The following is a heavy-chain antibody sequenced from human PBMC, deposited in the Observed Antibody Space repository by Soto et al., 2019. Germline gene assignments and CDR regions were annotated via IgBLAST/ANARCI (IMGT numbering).Heavy chain of an antibody. CDR2: IYYSGST. CDR3: ARGAMIASWFDP. J-gene: IGHJ5*02. CDR1: GGSISSGDYY. V-gene: IGHV4-30-4*01. Sequence: SETLSLTCTVSGGSISSGDYYWSWIRQPPGKGLEWIGYIYYSGSTYYNPSLRSRVTISVDTSKNQFSLKLSSVTAADTAVYYCARGAMIASWFDPWGQGTLVTVSS. D-gene: IGHD3-22*01.